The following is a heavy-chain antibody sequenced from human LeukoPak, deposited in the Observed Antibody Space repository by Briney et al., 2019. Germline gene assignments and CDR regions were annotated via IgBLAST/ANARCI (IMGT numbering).Heavy chain of an antibody. CDR3: ARVNYYGSGLLTDV. J-gene: IGHJ6*04. CDR2: ISSSGSTI. Sequence: PGGSLRLSCAASGFTFSDYYMSWIRQAPGKGLEWVSYISSSGSTIYYADSVKGRFTISRDNAKNSLYLQMNSLRAEDTAVYYCARVNYYGSGLLTDVWGKGTTVTISS. D-gene: IGHD3-10*01. V-gene: IGHV3-11*01. CDR1: GFTFSDYY.